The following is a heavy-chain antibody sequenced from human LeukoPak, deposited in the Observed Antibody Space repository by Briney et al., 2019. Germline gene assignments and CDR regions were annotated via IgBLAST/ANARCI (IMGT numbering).Heavy chain of an antibody. CDR2: ISTSGDYK. Sequence: PGGSLRLSCAASGFTFSSSSMNWVRQAPGKGLEWVSSISTSGDYKYYADSVKGRFTISRDNAKNSLYLQMNSLRAEDTGVYYCAKDSYSKGDYWGQGVLVTVSS. V-gene: IGHV3-21*01. CDR3: AKDSYSKGDY. J-gene: IGHJ4*02. CDR1: GFTFSSSS. D-gene: IGHD5-18*01.